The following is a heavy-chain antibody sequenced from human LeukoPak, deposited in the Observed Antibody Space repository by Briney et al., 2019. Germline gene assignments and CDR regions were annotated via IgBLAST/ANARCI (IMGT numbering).Heavy chain of an antibody. CDR3: ARYSIAAAGTWVIDY. D-gene: IGHD6-13*01. Sequence: ASVKVSCKASGGTFTSYGISWVRQAPGQGLEWMGWISAYNGNTNYAQKLQGRVTMTTDTSTSTAYMELRSLRSDDTAVYYCARYSIAAAGTWVIDYWGQGTLVTVSS. V-gene: IGHV1-18*01. J-gene: IGHJ4*02. CDR2: ISAYNGNT. CDR1: GGTFTSYG.